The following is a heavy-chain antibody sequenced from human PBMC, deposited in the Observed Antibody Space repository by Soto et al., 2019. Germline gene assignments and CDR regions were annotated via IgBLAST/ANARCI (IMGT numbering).Heavy chain of an antibody. D-gene: IGHD3-9*01. CDR1: GFTVSSNY. V-gene: IGHV3-53*01. Sequence: EVPLVESGGGLMQPGGSLRLSCAASGFTVSSNYMSWVRQAPGKGLEWVSVIYSGGSTHYADSVKGRFTISRDSSKNTLYLQMNSLRAEDTAVYYCARGPTIDYGMDVWGQGTTVTVSS. CDR2: IYSGGST. J-gene: IGHJ6*02. CDR3: ARGPTIDYGMDV.